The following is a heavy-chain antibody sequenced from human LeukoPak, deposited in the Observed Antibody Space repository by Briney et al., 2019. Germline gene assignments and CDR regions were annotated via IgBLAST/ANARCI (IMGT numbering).Heavy chain of an antibody. CDR2: IRYKAHDWTP. CDR1: GFTFGDYG. V-gene: IGHV3-49*04. CDR3: TVAGGYDHYLDY. J-gene: IGHJ4*02. Sequence: GGSLRLSCTTSGFTFGDYGFNWVRQAPGKGLEWVGFIRYKAHDWTPQYAASVQGRFTISRDDSKGIAYLQMNSLKTEDTAAYYCTVAGGYDHYLDYWGQRTPVTVSS. D-gene: IGHD5-12*01.